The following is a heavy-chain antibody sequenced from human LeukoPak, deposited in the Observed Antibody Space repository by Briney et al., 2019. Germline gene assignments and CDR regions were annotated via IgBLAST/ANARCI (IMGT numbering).Heavy chain of an antibody. Sequence: GGSLRLSCAASGFTFSSYWMSWVRQAPGKGLEWVANIKPDGSEKKYVDSVKGRFTISRDNAKNSLCLQMNSLRAEDTAVYYCARQANYYYDSSGYYYFDYWGQGTLVTVSS. D-gene: IGHD3-22*01. V-gene: IGHV3-7*03. J-gene: IGHJ4*02. CDR2: IKPDGSEK. CDR1: GFTFSSYW. CDR3: ARQANYYYDSSGYYYFDY.